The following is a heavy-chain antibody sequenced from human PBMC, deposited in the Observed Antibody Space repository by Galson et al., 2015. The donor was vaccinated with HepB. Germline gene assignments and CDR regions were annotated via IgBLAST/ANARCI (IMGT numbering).Heavy chain of an antibody. D-gene: IGHD4-17*01. CDR2: ISAYNGNT. CDR3: ARESRDDYGDDRGIDY. J-gene: IGHJ4*02. V-gene: IGHV1-18*01. CDR1: GYTFTSCG. Sequence: SVKVSCKASGYTFTSCGISWVRQAPGRGLEWMGWISAYNGNTNYAQKLQGRVTMTTDTSTSTAYMELRSLRSDDTAVYYCARESRDDYGDDRGIDYWGQGTLVTVSS.